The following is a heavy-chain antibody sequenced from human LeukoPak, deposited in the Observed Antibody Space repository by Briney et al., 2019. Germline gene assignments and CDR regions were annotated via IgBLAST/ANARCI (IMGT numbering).Heavy chain of an antibody. CDR1: GVSISSTTYY. CDR2: IYTSGST. Sequence: SETLSLTCTVSGVSISSTTYYWGWIRQPAGKGLEWIGRIYTSGSTNYNPSLKSRVTMSVDTSKNQFSLKLSSVTAADTAVYYCAREMATTHYYYYMDVWGKGTTVTISS. V-gene: IGHV4-61*02. CDR3: AREMATTHYYYYMDV. D-gene: IGHD5-24*01. J-gene: IGHJ6*03.